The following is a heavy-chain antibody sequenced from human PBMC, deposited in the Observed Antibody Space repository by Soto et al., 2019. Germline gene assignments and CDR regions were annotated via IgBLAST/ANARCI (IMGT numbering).Heavy chain of an antibody. Sequence: EVQLVETGGGLIQPGGSLRLSCAASGFTVSSNYMSWVRQAPGKGLEWVSVIYSGGSAYYADSVKGRFTISRDNSKNTLDLQTTSLRAEDTAVYYCARDYSSSRYIGMDVWGQGTTVTVSS. J-gene: IGHJ6*02. CDR1: GFTVSSNY. CDR2: IYSGGSA. CDR3: ARDYSSSRYIGMDV. V-gene: IGHV3-53*02. D-gene: IGHD3-22*01.